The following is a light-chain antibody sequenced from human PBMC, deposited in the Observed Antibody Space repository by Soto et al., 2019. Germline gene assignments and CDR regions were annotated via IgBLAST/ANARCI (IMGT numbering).Light chain of an antibody. CDR1: QSISSN. CDR3: QQYNSWPET. CDR2: DAF. Sequence: EILMTQSPATLSVSPGERATLSCRASQSISSNLAWYHHKPGQAPRLLIYDAFTRATGIPARFSGSGSGTEFTLTIGSLQSEDSAVYYCQQYNSWPETFGQGTKVDIK. J-gene: IGKJ1*01. V-gene: IGKV3-15*01.